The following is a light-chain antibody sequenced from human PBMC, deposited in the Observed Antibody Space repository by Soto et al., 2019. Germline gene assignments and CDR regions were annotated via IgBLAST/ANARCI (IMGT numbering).Light chain of an antibody. Sequence: DIQVTQSPSSVSASVGDRVTITCRASQGVGSWLAWYQQRPGKAPKLLIYTASTLQSGVPSRFRGSGSGTDFTLTISSLQPEDFATYYCQHASSFPLTFGGGTKVDIK. CDR3: QHASSFPLT. V-gene: IGKV1D-12*01. CDR1: QGVGSW. J-gene: IGKJ4*01. CDR2: TAS.